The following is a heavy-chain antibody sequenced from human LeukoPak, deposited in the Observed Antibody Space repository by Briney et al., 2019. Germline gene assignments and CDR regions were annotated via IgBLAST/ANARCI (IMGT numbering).Heavy chain of an antibody. CDR3: ARDRGAYCSGGSCYSRNWFDP. CDR2: INSDGSST. V-gene: IGHV3-74*01. CDR1: GFTFSSYW. Sequence: GGSLRLSCAAFGFTFSSYWMHWVRQAPGNGLVWVSRINSDGSSTSYADSVKGRFTISRDNAKNTLYLQMNSLRAEDTAVYYCARDRGAYCSGGSCYSRNWFDPWGQGTLVTVSS. J-gene: IGHJ5*02. D-gene: IGHD2-15*01.